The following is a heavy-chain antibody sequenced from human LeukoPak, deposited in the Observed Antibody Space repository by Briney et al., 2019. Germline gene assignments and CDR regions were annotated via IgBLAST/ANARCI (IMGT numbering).Heavy chain of an antibody. CDR1: GFTFSSYA. V-gene: IGHV3-23*01. J-gene: IGHJ4*02. Sequence: GGSLRLSCAASGFTFSSYAMSWIRQAPGKGLEWVSAISGSGITTYYADSVKGRFTISGDNSKNTMYLQMNSLRADDTAVYYCAKDVRAGGQGTLVTVSS. CDR2: ISGSGITT. CDR3: AKDVRA.